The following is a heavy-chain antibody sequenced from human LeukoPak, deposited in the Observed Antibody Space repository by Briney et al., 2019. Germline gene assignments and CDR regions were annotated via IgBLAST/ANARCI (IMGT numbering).Heavy chain of an antibody. Sequence: SETLSLTCTVSGGSIGSYYWSWIRQPPGKGLEWIGYIYYSGSTNYNPSLKSRVTISVDTSKNQFSLKLSSVTAADTAVYYCARGTRDGYNPFDYWGQGTLVTVSS. CDR1: GGSIGSYY. V-gene: IGHV4-59*01. CDR2: IYYSGST. CDR3: ARGTRDGYNPFDY. J-gene: IGHJ4*02. D-gene: IGHD5-24*01.